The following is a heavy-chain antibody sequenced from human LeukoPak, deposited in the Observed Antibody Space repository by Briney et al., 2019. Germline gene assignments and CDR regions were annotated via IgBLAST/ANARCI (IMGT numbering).Heavy chain of an antibody. Sequence: GASVKVSCKASGGTLSSYAISWVRQAPGQGLEWMGGIIPIFGTTNYAQKFRGTLTITADIPTSTVYMELSSLRSEDTAVYYCAREDDTGRYMGDDAFDIWGQGTMVTVSS. CDR3: AREDDTGRYMGDDAFDI. V-gene: IGHV1-69*06. CDR1: GGTLSSYA. D-gene: IGHD1-26*01. CDR2: IIPIFGTT. J-gene: IGHJ3*02.